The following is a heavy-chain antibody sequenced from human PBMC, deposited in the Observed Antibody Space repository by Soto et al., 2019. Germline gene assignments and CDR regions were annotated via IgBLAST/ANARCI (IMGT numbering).Heavy chain of an antibody. CDR3: ARHTVTIRAGFDD. J-gene: IGHJ4*02. CDR1: GGSISTYY. D-gene: IGHD4-17*01. V-gene: IGHV4-59*01. Sequence: QVQLQESGPGLVKPSETLSLTCTVSGGSISTYYWDWIRQPPGKELEWIGYTHYSGNTNYHPSLKSRVTISLDTSRNQFSLKLSSVTAADTAIDYCARHTVTIRAGFDDWGQGALVTVAS. CDR2: THYSGNT.